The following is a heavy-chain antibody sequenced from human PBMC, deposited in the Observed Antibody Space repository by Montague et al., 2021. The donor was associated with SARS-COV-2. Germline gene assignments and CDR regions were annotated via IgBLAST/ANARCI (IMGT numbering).Heavy chain of an antibody. V-gene: IGHV4-59*11. D-gene: IGHD3-10*01. CDR1: GGSMSDHY. CDR3: ARAVSVRRAVDWFDP. Sequence: SETLSLTCTVSGGSMSDHYWSWIRQPPGKGLDWLAYIYYSGGINSNASLNSRVSMSVDTSKNQFSLKVTSVTAADTVVYYCARAVSVRRAVDWFDPWGQGTLVTVSS. CDR2: IYYSGGI. J-gene: IGHJ5*02.